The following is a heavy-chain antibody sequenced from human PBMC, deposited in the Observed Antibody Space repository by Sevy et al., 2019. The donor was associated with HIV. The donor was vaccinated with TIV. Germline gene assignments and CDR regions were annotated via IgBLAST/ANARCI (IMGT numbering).Heavy chain of an antibody. V-gene: IGHV3-30*02. Sequence: GSLRLSCAASGFSYSSYGMHWVRQAPGKGREWVAYIQYDGSNKDYADSVKGRFTISRDNSKNTLDLQMNSLRVEDTAVYYCVKEGGGEGGDHWGQGTLVTVSS. CDR2: IQYDGSNK. D-gene: IGHD2-21*01. J-gene: IGHJ4*02. CDR3: VKEGGGEGGDH. CDR1: GFSYSSYG.